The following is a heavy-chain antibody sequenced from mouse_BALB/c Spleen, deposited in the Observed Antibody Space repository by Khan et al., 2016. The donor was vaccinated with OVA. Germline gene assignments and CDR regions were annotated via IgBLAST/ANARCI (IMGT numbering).Heavy chain of an antibody. D-gene: IGHD2-10*02. J-gene: IGHJ2*01. CDR1: GYTFTDYS. CDR2: INTETGEP. Sequence: QIRLVQSGPELKKPGETVKISCKASGYTFTDYSMHWVKQAPGKGLKWMGWINTETGEPTYADDFKGRFAFSLETSASTAYLQINNLKNEDTATYFCASGLKYGNFDYWGQGTTLTVSS. CDR3: ASGLKYGNFDY. V-gene: IGHV9-2-1*01.